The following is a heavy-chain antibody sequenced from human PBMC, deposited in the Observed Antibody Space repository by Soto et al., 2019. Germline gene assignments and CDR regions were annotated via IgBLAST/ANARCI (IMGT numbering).Heavy chain of an antibody. V-gene: IGHV1-69*01. CDR1: GGTFSSSA. CDR2: IIAIFRTS. CDR3: ARVGGWPNGVCYAVYYGMDV. Sequence: QVQLVQSGAEVKKPGSSVKVSCKASGGTFSSSAISWVRQAPGQGLEWMGGIIAIFRTSIYAQRIQGRVTITADESTSPVYMELSSLRSEDTAVYYCARVGGWPNGVCYAVYYGMDVWGQGTTVTVSS. J-gene: IGHJ6*02. D-gene: IGHD2-8*01.